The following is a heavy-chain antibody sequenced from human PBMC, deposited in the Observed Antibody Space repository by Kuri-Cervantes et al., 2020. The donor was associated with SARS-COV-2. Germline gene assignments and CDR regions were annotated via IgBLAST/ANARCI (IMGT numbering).Heavy chain of an antibody. Sequence: ASVKVSCKASGYPFTNNYIHWVREAPGQGLEWMGRINPNTGDSYYVQRFQGRVTMTRDTSINTAYLDLSGLTSGDTAVYYCAKGTRERDWGQGTLVTVSS. CDR2: INPNTGDS. D-gene: IGHD2-8*02. CDR1: GYPFTNNY. V-gene: IGHV1-2*06. CDR3: AKGTRERD. J-gene: IGHJ4*02.